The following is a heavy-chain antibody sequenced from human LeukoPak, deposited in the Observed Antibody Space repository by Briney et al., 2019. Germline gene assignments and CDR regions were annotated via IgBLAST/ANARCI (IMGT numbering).Heavy chain of an antibody. V-gene: IGHV1-18*03. D-gene: IGHD2-15*01. J-gene: IGHJ5*02. CDR1: GYTFTSYG. CDR2: ISAYNGNT. Sequence: GASVKVSCKASGYTFTSYGISWVRQAPGQGLEWMGWISAYNGNTNYAQKLQGRVTMTTDTSTSTAYMELRSLRSEDMAVYYCARGFVVAARDNWFDPWGQGTLVTVSS. CDR3: ARGFVVAARDNWFDP.